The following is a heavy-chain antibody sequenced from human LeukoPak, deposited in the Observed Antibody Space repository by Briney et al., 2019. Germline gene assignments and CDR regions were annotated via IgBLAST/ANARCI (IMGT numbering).Heavy chain of an antibody. CDR1: GFTFSSYA. Sequence: GGSLRLSWAASGFTFSSYAMSWVRQAPAKGLEWVSAISGSGGSTYYADSVKGRFTISRDNSKNTLYLQMNSLRAEDTAVYYCAKFEDIVVVPAAIAFDIWGQGTMVTVSS. D-gene: IGHD2-2*01. V-gene: IGHV3-23*01. CDR3: AKFEDIVVVPAAIAFDI. CDR2: ISGSGGST. J-gene: IGHJ3*02.